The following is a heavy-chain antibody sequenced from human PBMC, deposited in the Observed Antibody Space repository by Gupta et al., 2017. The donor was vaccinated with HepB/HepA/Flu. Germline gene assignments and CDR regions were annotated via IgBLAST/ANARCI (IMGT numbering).Heavy chain of an antibody. CDR2: ITDSGQNT. CDR3: FIYDNYLYIDV. V-gene: IGHV3-23*01. D-gene: IGHD3-22*01. CDR1: GFKFSLYA. Sequence: EGQLLDSGGGLVRPGGSLRLSLAASGFKFSLYAMSWVRQAPGKGLEWLSSITDSGQNTYYADSVKGRFTISRDNYRNTLYLQMNSLRAEDTAVYYCFIYDNYLYIDVWGKGSTVTVSS. J-gene: IGHJ6*03.